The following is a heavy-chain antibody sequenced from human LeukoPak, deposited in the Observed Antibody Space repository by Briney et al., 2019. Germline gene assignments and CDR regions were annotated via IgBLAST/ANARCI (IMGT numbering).Heavy chain of an antibody. J-gene: IGHJ4*02. CDR2: ISYDGSNK. V-gene: IGHV3-30-3*01. Sequence: GGSLRLACAASGFTFSSYAMHWVSQAPGKGLEWVSVISYDGSNKYYADSVKGRFTISRDNSKNTLYLQMNSLRAEDTAVYYCARASRYCSSTSCYQYYFDYWGQGTLVTVSS. CDR1: GFTFSSYA. CDR3: ARASRYCSSTSCYQYYFDY. D-gene: IGHD2-2*01.